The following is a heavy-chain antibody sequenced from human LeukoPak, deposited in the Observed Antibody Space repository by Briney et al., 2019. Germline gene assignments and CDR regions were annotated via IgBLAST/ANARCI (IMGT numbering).Heavy chain of an antibody. CDR3: AVQQLVYGSYFDY. Sequence: GASVKVSCKASGGTFSSYAISWVRQAPGQGLEWMGGIIPIFGTANYAQKLQGRVTMTTDTSTSTAYMELRSLRSDDTAVYYCAVQQLVYGSYFDYWGQGTLVTVSS. V-gene: IGHV1-69*05. CDR2: IIPIFGTA. J-gene: IGHJ4*02. D-gene: IGHD6-13*01. CDR1: GGTFSSYA.